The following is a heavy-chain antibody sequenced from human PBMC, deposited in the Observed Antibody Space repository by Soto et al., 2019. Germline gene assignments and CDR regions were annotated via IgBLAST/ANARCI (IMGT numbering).Heavy chain of an antibody. CDR1: GFMFGVYW. CDR2: INDDGSER. V-gene: IGHV3-7*01. J-gene: IGHJ4*02. Sequence: EAQLVESGGCLVQPGGSLRLSCEASGFMFGVYWMSWVRQAPGKGLEWVANINDDGSERNYVDSVKGRFTISRDTPNNLLFLQMNSLRDEDTAVYYCAREFYGYYTYGPGDYWGQGTLVAVSS. D-gene: IGHD3-3*01. CDR3: AREFYGYYTYGPGDY.